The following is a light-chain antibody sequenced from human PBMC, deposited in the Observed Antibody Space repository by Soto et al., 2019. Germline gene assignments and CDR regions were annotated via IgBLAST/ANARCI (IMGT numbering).Light chain of an antibody. V-gene: IGKV4-1*01. Sequence: DIVMTQSPDSLAVSLGERATINCKSSQSVLYSSNNKNYLAWYQQKPGQPPKLRIYWASTRESGVPDRFSGSGSGTDFTLTISSLQSEDVAVYYCQQYYRPWTFGQGTKVEIK. J-gene: IGKJ1*01. CDR2: WAS. CDR1: QSVLYSSNNKNY. CDR3: QQYYRPWT.